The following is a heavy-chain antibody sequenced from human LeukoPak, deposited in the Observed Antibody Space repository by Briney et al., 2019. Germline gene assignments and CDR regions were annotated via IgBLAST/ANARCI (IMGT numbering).Heavy chain of an antibody. V-gene: IGHV3-23*01. Sequence: GGSLRLSCAASGFTFSSYSMNWVRQAPGKGLEWVSAISGSGGSTYYADSVKGRFTISRDNSKNTLYLQMNSLRAEDTAVYYCAKPPYYYDSSGYYSTVDYWGQGTLVTVSS. D-gene: IGHD3-22*01. J-gene: IGHJ4*02. CDR3: AKPPYYYDSSGYYSTVDY. CDR1: GFTFSSYS. CDR2: ISGSGGST.